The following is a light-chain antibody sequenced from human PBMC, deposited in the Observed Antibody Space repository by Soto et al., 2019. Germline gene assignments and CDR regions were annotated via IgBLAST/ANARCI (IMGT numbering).Light chain of an antibody. CDR2: KAS. CDR3: QQYNSYWT. V-gene: IGKV1-5*03. Sequence: DIQITQSPSSLSSSVRERFTITCRASQSISSWLAWYQQKPGKAPKLLIYKASSLESGVPSRFSGSGSGTEFTLTISSLQPDDFATYYCQQYNSYWTFGQGTKVDIK. CDR1: QSISSW. J-gene: IGKJ1*01.